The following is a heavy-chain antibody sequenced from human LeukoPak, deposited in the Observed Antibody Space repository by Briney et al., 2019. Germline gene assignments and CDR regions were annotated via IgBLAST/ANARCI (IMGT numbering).Heavy chain of an antibody. D-gene: IGHD5/OR15-5a*01. CDR1: GFTFSSYA. V-gene: IGHV3-30*04. J-gene: IGHJ6*02. CDR2: ISYDGSNK. Sequence: PGGSLRLSCAASGFTFSSYAMHWVRQAPGKGLEWVAVISYDGSNKYYADSVKGRFTISRDNSKNTLYLQMNSLRDEDTAVYYCARGNAVSSEHYYYNGMDVWGQGTTVTASS. CDR3: ARGNAVSSEHYYYNGMDV.